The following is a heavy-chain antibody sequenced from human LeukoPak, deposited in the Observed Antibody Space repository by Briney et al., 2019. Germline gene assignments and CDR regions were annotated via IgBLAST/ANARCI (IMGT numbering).Heavy chain of an antibody. D-gene: IGHD6-13*01. V-gene: IGHV4-59*11. CDR3: ASRPADSTWYGVFDY. Sequence: SETLSLTCSVSGSSINRHYWSWIRQSPGKGLEWIGYVFNGGSTNYNPSLKSRVTMSLDTSRDQSSLRLSSVTAADTAIYYCASRPADSTWYGVFDYWSQGTLVTVSS. CDR2: VFNGGST. J-gene: IGHJ4*02. CDR1: GSSINRHY.